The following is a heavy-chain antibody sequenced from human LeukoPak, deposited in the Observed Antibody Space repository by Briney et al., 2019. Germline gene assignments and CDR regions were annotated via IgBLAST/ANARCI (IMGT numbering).Heavy chain of an antibody. CDR1: GYTFTNYG. J-gene: IGHJ4*02. D-gene: IGHD5-24*01. Sequence: SVKVSCKTSGYTFTNYGISWVRQAPGQGLEWMGGIIPIFGTANYAQKFQGRVTITADESTSTAYMELSSLRSEDTAVYYCARDSGDGYNYLDYWGQGTLVTVSS. V-gene: IGHV1-69*13. CDR2: IIPIFGTA. CDR3: ARDSGDGYNYLDY.